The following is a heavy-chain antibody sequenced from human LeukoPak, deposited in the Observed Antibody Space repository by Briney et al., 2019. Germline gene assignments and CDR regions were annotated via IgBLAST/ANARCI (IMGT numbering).Heavy chain of an antibody. D-gene: IGHD4-17*01. Sequence: SETLSLTCTVSGGSISSYYWSWIRQPPGKGLEWIGYIYYSGSTNYNPSLKSRVTISVDTSKNQFSLKLSSVTAADTAVYYCAGSYGDYPNWFDPWGQGTLVTVSS. CDR1: GGSISSYY. V-gene: IGHV4-59*12. CDR3: AGSYGDYPNWFDP. CDR2: IYYSGST. J-gene: IGHJ5*02.